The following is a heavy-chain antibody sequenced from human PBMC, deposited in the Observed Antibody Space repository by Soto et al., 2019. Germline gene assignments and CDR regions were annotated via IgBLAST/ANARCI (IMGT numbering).Heavy chain of an antibody. CDR2: INPNRGAT. V-gene: IGHV1-2*06. D-gene: IGHD2-15*01. Sequence: GXPVKVSGDASAYTFTGYCIHWLRHAPGQGLEWMGRINPNRGATNYARKFPDRVTMSRDTSINTAYMELRSLRSDDTAIYYCANLPPTPDWFDPWVQGTLVTGSS. J-gene: IGHJ5*02. CDR3: ANLPPTPDWFDP. CDR1: AYTFTGYC.